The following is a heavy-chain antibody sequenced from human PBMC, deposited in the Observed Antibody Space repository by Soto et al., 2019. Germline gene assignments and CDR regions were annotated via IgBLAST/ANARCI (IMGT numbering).Heavy chain of an antibody. J-gene: IGHJ6*02. Sequence: EVQLVESGGGLVQPGGSLRLSCAASGFDLNRYWMRWVRQAPGKALEWVANIKQDGSEQYYVDSVRGRFTISRDNLKNSLYLQMNRLRTEDTAVEYCVRALTSGVYYDDGWETYLPRSYGLDVWCQGTTVTVSS. CDR3: VRALTSGVYYDDGWETYLPRSYGLDV. D-gene: IGHD3-16*02. CDR2: IKQDGSEQ. V-gene: IGHV3-7*04. CDR1: GFDLNRYW.